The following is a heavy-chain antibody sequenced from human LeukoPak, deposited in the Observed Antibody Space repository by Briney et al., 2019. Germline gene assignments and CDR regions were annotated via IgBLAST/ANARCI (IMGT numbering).Heavy chain of an antibody. CDR1: GFTFSSYS. Sequence: PGGSLRLSCAASGFTFSSYSMNWVRQAPGKGLEWVSSITGSGSYIYSADSVKGRFTISRDNSKNSLYLQMNSLRTEDTALYYCAKDMRKVWFGELLFDYWGQGILVTVSS. CDR2: ITGSGSYI. D-gene: IGHD3-10*01. J-gene: IGHJ4*02. V-gene: IGHV3-21*04. CDR3: AKDMRKVWFGELLFDY.